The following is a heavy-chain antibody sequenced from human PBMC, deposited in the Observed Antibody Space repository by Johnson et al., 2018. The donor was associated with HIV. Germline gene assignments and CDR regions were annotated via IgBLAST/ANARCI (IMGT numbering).Heavy chain of an antibody. D-gene: IGHD2-21*02. CDR3: ARDSLTASLDAFDL. Sequence: EVQLVESGGGLVQPGGSLRLSCAASGFTVSNNYLGWVRQAPGKGLEWFSIIYSGGTTYHADSVKGRFTISRDNSKNTVYLQMNSLSAEDTAVYYCARDSLTASLDAFDLWGQGTVVTVSS. V-gene: IGHV3-66*02. CDR2: IYSGGTT. J-gene: IGHJ3*01. CDR1: GFTVSNNY.